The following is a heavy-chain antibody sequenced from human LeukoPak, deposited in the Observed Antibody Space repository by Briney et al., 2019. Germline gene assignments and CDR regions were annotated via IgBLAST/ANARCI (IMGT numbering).Heavy chain of an antibody. V-gene: IGHV3-23*01. D-gene: IGHD5-18*01. CDR3: SKHGEGYSYGASIYYFHY. CDR1: GFTFSNYA. Sequence: PGGSLRLSCATSGFTFSNYAMSWVRQAPGKGLEWVSAISGGGGSTYYAGSVKGRFTVYRDNSKNTLYLQMNSLRADDTAVYYCSKHGEGYSYGASIYYFHYWGQGTLVPVSS. J-gene: IGHJ4*02. CDR2: ISGGGGST.